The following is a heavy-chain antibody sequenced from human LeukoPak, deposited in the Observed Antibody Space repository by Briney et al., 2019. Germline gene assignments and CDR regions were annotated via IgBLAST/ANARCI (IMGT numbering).Heavy chain of an antibody. D-gene: IGHD2-15*01. Sequence: GGSLRLSCAASGFTFSSYGMHWVRQAPGKGLEWVAFIRYDGSNKYYADSVKGRFTISRDNSKNTLYLQMNSLRAEDTAVYYCAKVNRGGHYYYYMDVWGKGTTATVSS. J-gene: IGHJ6*03. CDR3: AKVNRGGHYYYYMDV. CDR2: IRYDGSNK. V-gene: IGHV3-30*02. CDR1: GFTFSSYG.